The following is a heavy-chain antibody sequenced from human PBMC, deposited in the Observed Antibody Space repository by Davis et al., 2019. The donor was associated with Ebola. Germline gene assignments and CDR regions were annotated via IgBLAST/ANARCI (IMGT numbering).Heavy chain of an antibody. CDR2: IYSGGST. CDR1: GFTVSSNY. V-gene: IGHV3-66*01. Sequence: GESLKISCAASGFTVSSNYMSWVRQAPGKGLEWVSVIYSGGSTYYADSVKGRFTISRDNSKNTLYLQMNSLRAEDTAVYYCARSNVDTAMVVYFDYWGQGTLVTVSS. J-gene: IGHJ4*02. CDR3: ARSNVDTAMVVYFDY. D-gene: IGHD5-18*01.